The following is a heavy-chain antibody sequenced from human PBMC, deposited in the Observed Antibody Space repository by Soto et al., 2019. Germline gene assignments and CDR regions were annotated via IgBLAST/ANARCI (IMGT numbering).Heavy chain of an antibody. V-gene: IGHV4-4*07. CDR3: ARGGIQLSYAFDY. CDR1: GTSVSNYY. J-gene: IGHJ4*02. Sequence: SETLSLTCSVSGTSVSNYYWSWIRQPAGKGLEHIGRIYTSGSTSYNPSLKSRVTMSMDTSQTQIYLNLTSVTAADTAVYYCARGGIQLSYAFDYWGQGILVTV. CDR2: IYTSGST. D-gene: IGHD5-18*01.